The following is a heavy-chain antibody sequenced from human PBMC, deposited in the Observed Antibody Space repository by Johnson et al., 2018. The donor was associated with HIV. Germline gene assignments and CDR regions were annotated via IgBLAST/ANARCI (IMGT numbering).Heavy chain of an antibody. CDR1: GFTFSSHA. CDR3: AREIQYFTAFDI. CDR2: ISNDGSNK. D-gene: IGHD3-9*01. V-gene: IGHV3-30*04. Sequence: QVQLVESGGGVVQPGRSLRLSCAASGFTFSSHAMHWVRQAPGKGLAWVTFISNDGSNKYYADSVRGRFTISRDSSKNTLYLQMDSLRPEDTAVYYCAREIQYFTAFDIWGQGTMVTVSS. J-gene: IGHJ3*02.